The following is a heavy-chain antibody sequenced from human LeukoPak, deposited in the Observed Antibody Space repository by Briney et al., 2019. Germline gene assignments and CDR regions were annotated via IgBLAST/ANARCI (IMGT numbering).Heavy chain of an antibody. V-gene: IGHV3-23*01. CDR3: ASLYVWGNYRAPSA. Sequence: GSLRLSCAASGFTFSDYAMTWVRQAPGKGLEWVSSISGSGGSILYADSVKGRFTISRDNSRNTLYVQMNSLRAEDTAVYYCASLYVWGNYRAPSAWGQGTLVTVSS. J-gene: IGHJ5*02. CDR1: GFTFSDYA. CDR2: ISGSGGSI. D-gene: IGHD3-16*02.